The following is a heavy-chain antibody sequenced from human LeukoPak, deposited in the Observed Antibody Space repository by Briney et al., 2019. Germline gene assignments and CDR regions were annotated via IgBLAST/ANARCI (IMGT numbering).Heavy chain of an antibody. J-gene: IGHJ4*02. CDR3: ARGIVGATCFDQ. V-gene: IGHV3-66*01. CDR2: IYSGGST. CDR1: GFTVSSNY. Sequence: GGSLRLSCAASGFTVSSNYMSWVRQAPGKGLEWVSVIYSGGSTYYADSVKGRFTISRDNSKNTLYLQMNSLRAEDAAVYYCARGIVGATCFDQWGQGTLVTVSS. D-gene: IGHD1-26*01.